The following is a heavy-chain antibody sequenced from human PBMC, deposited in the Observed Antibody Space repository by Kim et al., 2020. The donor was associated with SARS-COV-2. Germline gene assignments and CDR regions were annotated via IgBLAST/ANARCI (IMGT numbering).Heavy chain of an antibody. D-gene: IGHD2-2*01. J-gene: IGHJ6*02. CDR3: ARDRGYCSSTSCYSTLRGGMDV. Sequence: ASVKVSCKASGYTFTSYAMNWVRQAPGQGLEWMGWINTNTGNPTYAQGFTGRFVFSLDTSVSTAYLQISSLKAEDTAVYYCARDRGYCSSTSCYSTLRGGMDVWGQGTTVTVSS. V-gene: IGHV7-4-1*02. CDR2: INTNTGNP. CDR1: GYTFTSYA.